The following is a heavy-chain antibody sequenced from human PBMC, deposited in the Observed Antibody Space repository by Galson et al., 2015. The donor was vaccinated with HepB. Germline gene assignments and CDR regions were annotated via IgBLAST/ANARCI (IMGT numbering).Heavy chain of an antibody. CDR1: GYTFTSYY. Sequence: SVKVYCKASGYTFTSYYMHWVRQAPGQGLEWMGIINPSGGSTSYAQKFQGRVTMTRDTSTSTVYMELSSLRSEDTAVYYCARDKRGMIDYYYYGMDVWGQGTTVTVSS. V-gene: IGHV1-46*01. J-gene: IGHJ6*02. D-gene: IGHD3-22*01. CDR2: INPSGGST. CDR3: ARDKRGMIDYYYYGMDV.